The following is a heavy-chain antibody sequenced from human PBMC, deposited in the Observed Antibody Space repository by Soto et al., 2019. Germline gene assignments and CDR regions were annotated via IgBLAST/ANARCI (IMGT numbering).Heavy chain of an antibody. J-gene: IGHJ6*02. V-gene: IGHV1-69*06. D-gene: IGHD6-13*01. Sequence: QVQLVQSGAEVKTPGASVTVSCKAPGGTFSSYASSWVRQAHGQGLEWVGGIIPIFGTANYAQKFQGRVTITAGKSTSTAYMELSSLRSEDTAVYYWASVRQHLPGDYYYYGMHVWCQGTTVTVSS. CDR3: ASVRQHLPGDYYYYGMHV. CDR1: GGTFSSYA. CDR2: IIPIFGTA.